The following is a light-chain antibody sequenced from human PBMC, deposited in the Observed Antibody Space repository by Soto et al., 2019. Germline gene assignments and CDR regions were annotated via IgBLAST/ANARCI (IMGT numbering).Light chain of an antibody. J-gene: IGKJ4*01. Sequence: EIVLTQSPGTLSLSPGERATLSCRASQSIASSYLGWYQQKPGQAPRLLIYGASSRATGIPDRFSGSGSGTDFTFTISRLEPEDFAVYYCQQYGSSPLTFGGGTKVEIK. CDR2: GAS. V-gene: IGKV3-20*01. CDR3: QQYGSSPLT. CDR1: QSIASSY.